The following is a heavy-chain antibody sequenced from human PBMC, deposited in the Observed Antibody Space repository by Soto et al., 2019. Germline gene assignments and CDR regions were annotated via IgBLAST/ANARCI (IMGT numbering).Heavy chain of an antibody. D-gene: IGHD3-3*01. J-gene: IGHJ5*02. CDR2: IYYSGST. CDR1: GGSISSGGYY. V-gene: IGHV4-31*03. Sequence: QVQLQESGPGLVKPSQTLSLTCTVSGGSISSGGYYWSWIRQHPGKGLEWIGYIYYSGSTYYNPSLKSRVTISVDTSKNQFSLKLSSVTAADTAVYYCARGHPFTIFVGFDPWGQGTLVTVSS. CDR3: ARGHPFTIFVGFDP.